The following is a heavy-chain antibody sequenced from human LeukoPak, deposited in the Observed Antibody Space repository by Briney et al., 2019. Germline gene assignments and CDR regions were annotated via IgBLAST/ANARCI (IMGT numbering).Heavy chain of an antibody. J-gene: IGHJ3*02. CDR2: IIPIFGTA. D-gene: IGHD5-24*01. CDR3: ARKEMATTMGAFDI. V-gene: IGHV1-69*05. CDR1: GGTFSSYA. Sequence: GASVKVSCKASGGTFSSYAISWVRQAPGQGLEWMGRIIPIFGTANYAQKFQGRVTITTDESTSTAYMELSSLRSEDTAVYYCARKEMATTMGAFDIWGQGTMVTVSS.